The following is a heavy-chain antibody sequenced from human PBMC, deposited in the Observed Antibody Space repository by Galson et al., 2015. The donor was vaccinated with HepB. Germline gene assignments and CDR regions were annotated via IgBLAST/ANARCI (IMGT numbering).Heavy chain of an antibody. J-gene: IGHJ2*01. CDR3: ARAPEYYYDSSGYGRYFDL. Sequence: SVKVSCKASGYTFSSYGISWVRQAPGQGLEWMGWISAYNGNTNYAQKLQGRVTMTTDTSTSTAYMELRSLRSDDTAVYYCARAPEYYYDSSGYGRYFDLRGRGTLVTVSS. V-gene: IGHV1-18*01. CDR2: ISAYNGNT. CDR1: GYTFSSYG. D-gene: IGHD3-22*01.